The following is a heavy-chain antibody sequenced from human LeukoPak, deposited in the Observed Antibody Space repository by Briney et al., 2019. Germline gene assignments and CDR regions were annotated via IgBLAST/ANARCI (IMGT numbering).Heavy chain of an antibody. CDR1: GFAFGDYA. J-gene: IGHJ4*02. D-gene: IGHD3-22*01. CDR2: IRSKAYGGTT. Sequence: GGSLRLSCTASGFAFGDYAMSWVRQAPGKGLEWVGFIRSKAYGGTTEYAASVKGRFTISRDDSKSIAYLQMNSLKTEDTAVYYCTRDRYYYDSSGLDYWSQGTLVTVSS. CDR3: TRDRYYYDSSGLDY. V-gene: IGHV3-49*04.